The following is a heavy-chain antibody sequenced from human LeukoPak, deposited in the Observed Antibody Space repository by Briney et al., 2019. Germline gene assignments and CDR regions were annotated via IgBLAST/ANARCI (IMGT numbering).Heavy chain of an antibody. V-gene: IGHV4-4*02. CDR3: ARAQQLVATFDI. D-gene: IGHD6-13*01. CDR1: GGSISSSNW. Sequence: SETLSLTCAVSGGSISSSNWWSWVRQPPGKGLEWIGEIYHSGSTNYNPSLKSRVTISVDRSKNQFSLKLSSVTAADTAVYYCARAQQLVATFDIWGQGTMVTVSS. CDR2: IYHSGST. J-gene: IGHJ3*02.